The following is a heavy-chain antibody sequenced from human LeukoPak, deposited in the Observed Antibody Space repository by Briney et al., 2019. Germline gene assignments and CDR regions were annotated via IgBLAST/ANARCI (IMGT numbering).Heavy chain of an antibody. CDR1: GYTFTSYY. CDR2: INPSGSST. D-gene: IGHD3-16*01. V-gene: IGHV1-46*01. CDR3: ARDRVSTLDY. Sequence: ASLKISCKASGYTFTSYYMHWVRHTPGHGLEWMGIINPSGSSTRSAHKFQGRVTMTRDTSTSTVYMELSSLRSEDTAVYYCARDRVSTLDYWGQGTLVTVSS. J-gene: IGHJ4*02.